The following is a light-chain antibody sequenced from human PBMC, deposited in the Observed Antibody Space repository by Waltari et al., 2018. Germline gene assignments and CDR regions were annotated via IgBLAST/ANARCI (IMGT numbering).Light chain of an antibody. CDR2: DAS. CDR3: QQRSDWPT. Sequence: EIVLTQSPATLSLSPGDTATLSSRASQIVSSYLAWYQQKAGQAPRLLIYDASTRATGIPARFSGSGSGTDFTLTISSLEPEDFALYYCQQRSDWPTFGQGTRLEIE. CDR1: QIVSSY. V-gene: IGKV3-11*01. J-gene: IGKJ5*01.